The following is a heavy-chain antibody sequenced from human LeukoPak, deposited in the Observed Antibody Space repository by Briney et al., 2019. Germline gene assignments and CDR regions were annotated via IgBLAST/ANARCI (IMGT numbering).Heavy chain of an antibody. Sequence: SETLSLTCAVYGGSLSTHCLSWIRQSPGKGLEWIAEINHRGDTNYNPSVKSRVTISVDTSKNQFSLKVRSLTAADTAVYYCAIGPTISEPGSFYFWGQGTLVTVSS. CDR1: GGSLSTHC. CDR2: INHRGDT. D-gene: IGHD1-14*01. V-gene: IGHV4-34*01. J-gene: IGHJ4*03. CDR3: AIGPTISEPGSFYF.